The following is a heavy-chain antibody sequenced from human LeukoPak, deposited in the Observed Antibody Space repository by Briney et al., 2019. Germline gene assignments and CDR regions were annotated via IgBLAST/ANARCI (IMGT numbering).Heavy chain of an antibody. J-gene: IGHJ4*02. Sequence: PGGSLRLSCAASGFTFSSYSMNWVRQAPGKGLEWVSSISSSSSYIYYADSVKGRFTIPRDNAKNSLYLQMNSLRAEDTAVYYCATEYSSSGSFDYWGQGTLVTVSS. CDR1: GFTFSSYS. V-gene: IGHV3-21*01. CDR3: ATEYSSSGSFDY. D-gene: IGHD6-6*01. CDR2: ISSSSSYI.